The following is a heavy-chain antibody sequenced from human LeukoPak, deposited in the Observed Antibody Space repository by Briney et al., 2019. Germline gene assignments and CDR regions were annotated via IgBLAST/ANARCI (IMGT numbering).Heavy chain of an antibody. D-gene: IGHD2-2*01. CDR1: GYTFTGYY. CDR2: INPNSGNT. J-gene: IGHJ4*02. CDR3: ARATPLYCSSTTCLFDY. V-gene: IGHV1-2*02. Sequence: ASVNVSCKASGYTFTGYYMHWVRQAPGQGFEWMGWINPNSGNTNYAQKFQGRVTMTRDTSISTAHMELSRLRSLDTAVYYCARATPLYCSSTTCLFDYWGQGTLVTVS.